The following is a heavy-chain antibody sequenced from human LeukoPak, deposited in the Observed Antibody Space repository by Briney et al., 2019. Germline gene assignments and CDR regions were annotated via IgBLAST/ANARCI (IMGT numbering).Heavy chain of an antibody. J-gene: IGHJ4*02. CDR2: TYSSGTS. D-gene: IGHD6-19*01. CDR3: ASSYSSGWYYFDY. CDR1: GLTVSLNY. Sequence: GESLRLSCAASGLTVSLNYMTWVRQAPGEGLEWVSLTYSSGTSYYADSVKGRFTISRDNSKNTLYLQMNSLRAEDTALYYCASSYSSGWYYFDYWGQGTLVTVSS. V-gene: IGHV3-66*01.